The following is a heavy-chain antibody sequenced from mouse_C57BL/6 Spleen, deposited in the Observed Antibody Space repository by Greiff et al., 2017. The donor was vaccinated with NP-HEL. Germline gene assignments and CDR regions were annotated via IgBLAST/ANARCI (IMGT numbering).Heavy chain of an antibody. V-gene: IGHV1-81*01. D-gene: IGHD1-1*01. CDR2: IYPRSGNT. Sequence: VQLQQSGAELARPGASVKLSCKASGYTFTSYGISWVKQRTGQGLEWIGEIYPRSGNTYYNEKFKGKATLTADKSSSTAYMELRSLTSEDSAFYFCARYTTVVATGGAMDYWGQGTSVTVSS. CDR3: ARYTTVVATGGAMDY. J-gene: IGHJ4*01. CDR1: GYTFTSYG.